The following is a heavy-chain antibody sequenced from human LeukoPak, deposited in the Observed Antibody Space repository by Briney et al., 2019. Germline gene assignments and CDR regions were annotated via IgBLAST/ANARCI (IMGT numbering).Heavy chain of an antibody. CDR1: GGSISSYY. V-gene: IGHV4-4*07. CDR2: IYTSGST. CDR3: ARGAGYSSSWYYFDY. Sequence: SETLSLTCTVSGGSISSYYWSWIRQPAGKGLEWIGRIYTSGSTTYNPSLKSRVTMSVDTSKNQFSLKLSSVTAADTAVYYCARGAGYSSSWYYFDYWGQGTLVTVSS. J-gene: IGHJ4*02. D-gene: IGHD6-13*01.